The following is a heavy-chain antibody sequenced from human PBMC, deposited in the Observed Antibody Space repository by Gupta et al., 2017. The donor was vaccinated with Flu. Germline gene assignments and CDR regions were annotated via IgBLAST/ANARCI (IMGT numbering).Heavy chain of an antibody. Sequence: IRQPPGKGLEWIGEINHSGSTNYNPSLKSRVTISVDTSKNQFSLKLSSVTAADTAVYYCARRGTMIVWGFDYWGQGTLVTVSS. J-gene: IGHJ4*02. D-gene: IGHD3-22*01. V-gene: IGHV4-34*01. CDR2: INHSGST. CDR3: ARRGTMIVWGFDY.